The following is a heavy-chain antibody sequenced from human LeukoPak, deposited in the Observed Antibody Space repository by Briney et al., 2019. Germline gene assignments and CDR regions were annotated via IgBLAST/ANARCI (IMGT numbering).Heavy chain of an antibody. CDR2: ISYDGSNK. J-gene: IGHJ3*02. V-gene: IGHV3-30-3*01. CDR1: GFTFSSYA. CDR3: ARVGGQRAFDI. Sequence: GGSLRLSCAASGFTFSSYAMHWVRQAPGKGLEWVAVISYDGSNKYYADSVKGRFTISRDNSKNTLYLQMNSLRAEDTAVYYCARVGGQRAFDIWGQGTMVTVSS. D-gene: IGHD3-16*01.